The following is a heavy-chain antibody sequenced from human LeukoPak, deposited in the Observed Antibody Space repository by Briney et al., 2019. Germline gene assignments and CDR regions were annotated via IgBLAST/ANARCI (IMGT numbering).Heavy chain of an antibody. CDR1: GFTFSSYG. D-gene: IGHD3-9*01. J-gene: IGHJ6*02. Sequence: GGSLRLSCAASGFTFSSYGMHWVRQAPGKGLEWVAVISYDGSNKYYADSVKGRFTISRDNSKNTLYLQMNSLRAEDTAVYYCARDSPLTGYYTPPYYYYGMDVWGQGTTVTVSS. CDR3: ARDSPLTGYYTPPYYYYGMDV. V-gene: IGHV3-30*03. CDR2: ISYDGSNK.